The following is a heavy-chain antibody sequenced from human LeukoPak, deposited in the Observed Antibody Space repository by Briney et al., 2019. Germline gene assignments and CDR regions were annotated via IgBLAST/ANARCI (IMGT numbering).Heavy chain of an antibody. CDR3: ARVGTTGATADN. D-gene: IGHD4-11*01. V-gene: IGHV1-46*01. J-gene: IGHJ4*02. CDR2: INPSGGST. CDR1: GYTFTSYY. Sequence: GASVKVSCKASGYTFTSYYMHWVRQAPGQGLEWMGIINPSGGSTSYAQKFQGRVTMTRDMSTSTVYMELKSLTSEDTAVYFCARVGTTGATADNWGQGTLVTVSS.